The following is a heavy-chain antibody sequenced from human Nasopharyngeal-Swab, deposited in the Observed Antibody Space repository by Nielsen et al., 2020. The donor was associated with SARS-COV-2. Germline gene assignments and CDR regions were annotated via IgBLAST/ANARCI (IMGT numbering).Heavy chain of an antibody. Sequence: RQAPGKGLEWIGEINHSGSTNYNPSLKSRVTISVDTSKNQFSLKLSSVTAADTAVYYCARGHLLDDFWSGYYIYKTYYYGMDVWGQGTTVTVSS. J-gene: IGHJ6*02. V-gene: IGHV4-34*01. CDR3: ARGHLLDDFWSGYYIYKTYYYGMDV. D-gene: IGHD3-3*01. CDR2: INHSGST.